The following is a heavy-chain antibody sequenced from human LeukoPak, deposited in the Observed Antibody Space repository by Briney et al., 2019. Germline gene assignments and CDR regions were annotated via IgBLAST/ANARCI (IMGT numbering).Heavy chain of an antibody. V-gene: IGHV3-21*01. J-gene: IGHJ3*02. CDR1: GFTFSSYS. CDR2: ISSSSSSYI. Sequence: GGSLRLSCAASGFTFSSYSMNWVRQAPGKGLEWVSSISSSSSSYIYYADSVKSRFTISRDNAKNSLYLQMNSLRAEDTAVYYCARALPSPLYSGSYADAFDIWGQGTMVTVSS. CDR3: ARALPSPLYSGSYADAFDI. D-gene: IGHD1-26*01.